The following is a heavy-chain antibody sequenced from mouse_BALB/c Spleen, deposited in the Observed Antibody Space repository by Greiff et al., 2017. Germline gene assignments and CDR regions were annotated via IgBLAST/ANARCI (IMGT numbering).Heavy chain of an antibody. J-gene: IGHJ3*01. CDR1: GFNIKDYY. CDR3: AREGHRFAY. Sequence: VQLKQSGAELVRPGALVKLSCKASGFNIKDYYMHWVKQRPEQGLEWIGWIDPENGNTIYDPKFQGKASITADTSSNTAYLQLSSLTSEDTAVYYCAREGHRFAYWGQGTLVTVSA. V-gene: IGHV14-1*02. CDR2: IDPENGNT.